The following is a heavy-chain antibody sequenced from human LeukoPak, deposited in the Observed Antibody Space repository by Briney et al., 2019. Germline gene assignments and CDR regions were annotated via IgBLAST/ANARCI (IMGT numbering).Heavy chain of an antibody. CDR2: INWNGGST. Sequence: PGGSLRLSCAASGFTFDDFGMSWVRQAPGKGLEWVSGINWNGGSTGYAGSVKGRFTISRDISKNTVDLQLNSLRAEDTAVYYCASGKETSMAQGYWGQGTLVTVSS. V-gene: IGHV3-20*04. CDR1: GFTFDDFG. J-gene: IGHJ4*02. D-gene: IGHD5-18*01. CDR3: ASGKETSMAQGY.